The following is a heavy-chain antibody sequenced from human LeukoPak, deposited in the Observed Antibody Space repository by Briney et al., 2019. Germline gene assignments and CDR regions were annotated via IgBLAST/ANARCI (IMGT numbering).Heavy chain of an antibody. CDR3: AREGPYCSSTSCYGGFDY. CDR2: INPSGGST. D-gene: IGHD2-2*01. V-gene: IGHV1-46*01. CDR1: GYTFTSHY. Sequence: ASVKVSCKASGYTFTSHYIHCLRPAPGQGLEWMGIINPSGGSTNYAQKFQGRVTVTRDTSTSTVYMELSSLRSEDTAVYYCAREGPYCSSTSCYGGFDYWGQGTLVTVSS. J-gene: IGHJ4*02.